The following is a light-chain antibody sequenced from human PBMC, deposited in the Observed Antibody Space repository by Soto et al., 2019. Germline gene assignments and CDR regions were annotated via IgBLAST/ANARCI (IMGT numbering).Light chain of an antibody. Sequence: QSALTQPASVSGSPGQSITISCTGTSSDVGAYNYVSWYQQHPGKAPKLIIYEVSNRPSGVSNRFSGSKSGNTASLTISGLQAEDEADYYCNSYTRTTTLVFGGGTKLTVL. CDR2: EVS. J-gene: IGLJ3*02. CDR3: NSYTRTTTLV. V-gene: IGLV2-14*01. CDR1: SSDVGAYNY.